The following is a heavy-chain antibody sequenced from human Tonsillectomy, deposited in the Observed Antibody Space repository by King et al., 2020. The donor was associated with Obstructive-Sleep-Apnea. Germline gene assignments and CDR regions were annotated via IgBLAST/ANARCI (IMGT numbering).Heavy chain of an antibody. CDR1: GYTFNKYA. V-gene: IGHV7-4-1*02. J-gene: IGHJ4*02. D-gene: IGHD2-8*01. CDR3: ARGGFSTVLGDF. CDR2: LNTNTGEA. Sequence: VQLVQSGSELKKPGASVQVSCKASGYTFNKYALNWVRQAPGQGLEWRGWLNTNTGEATYAQGSTGRFVFALDTSVNTAYLQINSLKAVDTAVYYCARGGFSTVLGDFWGQGTLVTVNS.